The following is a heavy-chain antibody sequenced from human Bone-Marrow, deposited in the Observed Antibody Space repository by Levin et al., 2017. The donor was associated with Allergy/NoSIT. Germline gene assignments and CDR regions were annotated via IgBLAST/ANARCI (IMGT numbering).Heavy chain of an antibody. D-gene: IGHD1-26*01. CDR2: ISGSGDSI. CDR1: GFTFSSYA. V-gene: IGHV3-23*01. J-gene: IGHJ4*02. CDR3: AKDLRAGAASWDFDY. Sequence: QPGGSLRLSCAASGFTFSSYAMSWVRQAPGKGLEWVSSISGSGDSIHSADSVKGRFTISRDNSKTTLYLQMNSLRAEDTAVYYCAKDLRAGAASWDFDYWGQGTLVTVSS.